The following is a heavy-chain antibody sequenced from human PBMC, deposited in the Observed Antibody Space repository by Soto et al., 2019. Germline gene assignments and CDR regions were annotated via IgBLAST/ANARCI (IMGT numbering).Heavy chain of an antibody. J-gene: IGHJ4*02. CDR1: GYSFTDYS. Sequence: GESLKISCQGSGYSFTDYSIGWVRQMPGKGLEWMGIIYPGDSDARYSPSFQGQVTISADRSVSTAYLQWSSLKASDTAMYYCARRNYNPGFDYWGQGTLVTVSS. CDR3: ARRNYNPGFDY. CDR2: IYPGDSDA. V-gene: IGHV5-51*01. D-gene: IGHD1-7*01.